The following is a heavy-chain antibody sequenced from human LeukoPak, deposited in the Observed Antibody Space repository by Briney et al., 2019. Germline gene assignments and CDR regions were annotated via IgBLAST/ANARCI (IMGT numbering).Heavy chain of an antibody. D-gene: IGHD3-22*01. CDR3: AKDLYYYDSSGYYLGCDY. V-gene: IGHV3-30*02. Sequence: PGGSLRLSCAASGFTFSSYGMHWVRQAPGKGLEWVAFIRYDGSNKYYADSVKGRFTISRDNSKNTLYLQMNSLRAEDTAVYYCAKDLYYYDSSGYYLGCDYWGQGTLVTVSS. J-gene: IGHJ4*02. CDR1: GFTFSSYG. CDR2: IRYDGSNK.